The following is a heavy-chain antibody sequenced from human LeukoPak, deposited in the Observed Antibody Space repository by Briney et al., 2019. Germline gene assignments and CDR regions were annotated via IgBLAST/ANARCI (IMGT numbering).Heavy chain of an antibody. J-gene: IGHJ3*02. V-gene: IGHV3-23*01. D-gene: IGHD4-17*01. CDR3: AKGDDYGDYDAFDI. CDR1: GFIFSTYS. CDR2: ISGSGGST. Sequence: PGGSLRLSCAASGFIFSTYSMNWVRQAPGKGLEWVSAISGSGGSTYYADSVKGRFTISRDNSKNTLYLQMNSLRAEDTAVYYCAKGDDYGDYDAFDIWGQGTMVTVSS.